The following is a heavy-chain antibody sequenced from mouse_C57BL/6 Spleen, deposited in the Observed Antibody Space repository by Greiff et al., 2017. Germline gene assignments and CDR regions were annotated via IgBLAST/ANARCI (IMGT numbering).Heavy chain of an antibody. Sequence: VQLQQPGAELVKPGASVNLSCKASGYTFTSYWMHWVKQRPGRGLEWIGRIDPNSGGTKYNEKFKSKATLTVDKPSSTAYMQLSSLTSEDSAVYYCASDGYYDWFAYWGQGTLVTVSA. D-gene: IGHD2-3*01. J-gene: IGHJ3*01. CDR2: IDPNSGGT. V-gene: IGHV1-72*01. CDR3: ASDGYYDWFAY. CDR1: GYTFTSYW.